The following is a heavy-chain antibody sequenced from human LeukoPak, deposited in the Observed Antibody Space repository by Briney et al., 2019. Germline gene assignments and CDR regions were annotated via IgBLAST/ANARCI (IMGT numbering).Heavy chain of an antibody. CDR1: GGSMSSCY. CDR2: ISTSGST. J-gene: IGHJ6*02. Sequence: SETLSLTCAVSGGSMSSCYWSWIRQFAGKGLEWIGRISTSGSTSYNPSLKSRVTMSVDTSKNQFSLILTSVTAADTAVYYCARGPSGYYGMDVWGQGTTVTVSS. D-gene: IGHD3-10*01. V-gene: IGHV4-4*07. CDR3: ARGPSGYYGMDV.